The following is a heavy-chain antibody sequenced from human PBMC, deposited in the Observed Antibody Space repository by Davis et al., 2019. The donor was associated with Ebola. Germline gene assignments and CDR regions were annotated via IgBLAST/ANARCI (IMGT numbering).Heavy chain of an antibody. D-gene: IGHD1-14*01. J-gene: IGHJ3*01. CDR3: AKSHPGVDPPGGDAFDF. CDR1: GFTFSSYA. CDR2: ISGSGGST. Sequence: GESLKISCAASGFTFSSYAMSWVRQAPGKGLEWVSAISGSGGSTYYADSVKGRFTISRDNSKNTLYLQMNRLRAEDTAVYYCAKSHPGVDPPGGDAFDFWGQGTMVTVSS. V-gene: IGHV3-23*01.